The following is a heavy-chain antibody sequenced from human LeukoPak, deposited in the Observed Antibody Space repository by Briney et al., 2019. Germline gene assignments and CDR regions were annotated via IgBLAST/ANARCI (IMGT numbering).Heavy chain of an antibody. D-gene: IGHD6-19*01. Sequence: PGGSLRLSCAASGFTFSSYSMNWVRQAPGKGLEWVSYISNSSSTIYYADSVKGRFTISRDNAKNSLYLQMNSLRAEDTAVYYCARGGYSSGWYQDLWGRGTLVTVPS. V-gene: IGHV3-48*04. J-gene: IGHJ2*01. CDR1: GFTFSSYS. CDR2: ISNSSSTI. CDR3: ARGGYSSGWYQDL.